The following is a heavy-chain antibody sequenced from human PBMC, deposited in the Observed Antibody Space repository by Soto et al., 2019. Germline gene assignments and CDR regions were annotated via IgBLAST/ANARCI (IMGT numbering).Heavy chain of an antibody. J-gene: IGHJ4*02. CDR3: ARHRTSSWYYFFDY. CDR1: GGSISSSSYY. Sequence: SETLSLTCTVSGGSISSSSYYWGWIRQPPGKGLEWIGSIYYSGSTYYNPSLKSRVTISVDTSKNQFSLKLSSVTAADTAVYYCARHRTSSWYYFFDYWGQGTLVT. V-gene: IGHV4-39*01. CDR2: IYYSGST. D-gene: IGHD6-13*01.